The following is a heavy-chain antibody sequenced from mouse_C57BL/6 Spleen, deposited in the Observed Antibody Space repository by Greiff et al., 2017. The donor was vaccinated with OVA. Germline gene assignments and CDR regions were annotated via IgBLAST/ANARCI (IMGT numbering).Heavy chain of an antibody. V-gene: IGHV5-16*01. J-gene: IGHJ2*01. CDR2: INYDGSST. CDR1: GFTFSDYY. CDR3: ARVDSSLDY. Sequence: EVKLMESEGGLVQPGSSMKLSCTASGFTFSDYYMAWVRQVPEKGLEWVANINYDGSSTYYLDSLKSRFIISRDNAKNILYLQMSSLKSEDTATYYCARVDSSLDYWGQGTTLTVSS. D-gene: IGHD3-2*02.